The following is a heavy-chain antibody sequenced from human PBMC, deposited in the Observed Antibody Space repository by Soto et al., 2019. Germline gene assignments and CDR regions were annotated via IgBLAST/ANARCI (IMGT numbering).Heavy chain of an antibody. CDR2: IDPTECHT. J-gene: IGHJ6*02. CDR3: ARSAVGDYVLDV. Sequence: EFLKMCFTGAGYKFTDYWIIWVRQMPVKGLEWMGKIDPTECHTKYSPSFQGHVTISVDKSITTAYLQWNSLKASDTAIYYWARSAVGDYVLDVCGQRTTVTVS. V-gene: IGHV5-10-1*01. CDR1: GYKFTDYW. D-gene: IGHD1-26*01.